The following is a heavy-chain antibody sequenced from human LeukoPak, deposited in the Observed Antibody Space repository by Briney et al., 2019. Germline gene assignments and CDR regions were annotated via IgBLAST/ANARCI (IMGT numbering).Heavy chain of an antibody. CDR2: INHSGST. J-gene: IGHJ4*02. D-gene: IGHD3-10*01. Sequence: SETLSLTCAVYGGSFSGYYWSWIRQPPGKGLEWIGEINHSGSTNYNPSLKSRVTISVDTSKNQFSLKLSSVTAADTAVYYCARVGRYYGSGSFLFDNWGQGTLVTVSS. CDR1: GGSFSGYY. CDR3: ARVGRYYGSGSFLFDN. V-gene: IGHV4-34*01.